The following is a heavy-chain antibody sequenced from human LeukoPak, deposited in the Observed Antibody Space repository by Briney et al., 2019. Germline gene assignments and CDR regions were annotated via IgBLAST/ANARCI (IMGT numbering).Heavy chain of an antibody. D-gene: IGHD3-10*01. J-gene: IGHJ3*02. Sequence: GASVKVSCKASGYTFTSYGISWVRQAPGQGLEWMGWISGYNGNRNYAQNLQGRVTMTTDTSTSIAYMEVRSLRSDDTAVYYCARAASGAARYRAFDIWGQRTMVTVSS. CDR3: ARAASGAARYRAFDI. CDR2: ISGYNGNR. V-gene: IGHV1-18*01. CDR1: GYTFTSYG.